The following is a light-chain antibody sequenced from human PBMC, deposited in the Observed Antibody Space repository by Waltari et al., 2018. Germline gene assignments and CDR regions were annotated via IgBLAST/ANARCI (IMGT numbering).Light chain of an antibody. CDR1: QTVSDY. CDR2: AAS. Sequence: DIQMTQSPSSLSASVGDRVTITCRASQTVSDYLNWYQKQPGKAPKLLIYAASRLQRGVPSRFSGSGSGTDFTLSISSLQPEDFATYYCQQAASFPLTFGGGTKVEIK. J-gene: IGKJ4*01. V-gene: IGKV1-39*01. CDR3: QQAASFPLT.